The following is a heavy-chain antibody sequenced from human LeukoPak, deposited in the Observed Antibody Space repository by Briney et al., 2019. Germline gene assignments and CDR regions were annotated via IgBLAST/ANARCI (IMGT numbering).Heavy chain of an antibody. CDR2: ITSSSSYI. D-gene: IGHD3-22*01. V-gene: IGHV3-21*04. CDR1: GFTFSSCN. Sequence: GGSLRLSCAASGFTFSSCNMNWVRQAPGKGLEWVSSITSSSSYIYYADSVKGRFTISRDNAKNSLYLQMNSLRAEDTAVYFCAKRGVVIRVILVGFHKEAYYFDSWGQGALVIVSS. J-gene: IGHJ4*02. CDR3: AKRGVVIRVILVGFHKEAYYFDS.